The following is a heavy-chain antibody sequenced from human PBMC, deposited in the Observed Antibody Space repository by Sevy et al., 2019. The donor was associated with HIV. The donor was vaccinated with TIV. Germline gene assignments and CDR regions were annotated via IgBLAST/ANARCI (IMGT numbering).Heavy chain of an antibody. J-gene: IGHJ4*02. CDR3: ARDHQPSSSWPLYYFDY. CDR2: ISYDGSNK. CDR1: GFTFSSYA. V-gene: IGHV3-30-3*01. D-gene: IGHD6-13*01. Sequence: GGSLRLSCAASGFTFSSYAMHWVRQAPGKGLEWVAVISYDGSNKYYADSVKGRFTISRDNSKNTLYLQMNSLRAKDKAVYYSARDHQPSSSWPLYYFDYWGQGTLVTVSS.